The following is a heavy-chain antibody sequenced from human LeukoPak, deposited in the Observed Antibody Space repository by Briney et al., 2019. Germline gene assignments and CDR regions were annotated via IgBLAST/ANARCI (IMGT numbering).Heavy chain of an antibody. V-gene: IGHV4-4*02. CDR3: ARNAGYSDLNY. J-gene: IGHJ4*02. Sequence: PSETLSLTCTVSGDSFSSNNYWTWVRQPPGKGLEWIGEIYRSGATNYNPSLRSRVTVSLDKPKNQFSLRMNSVTAADTAIYYCARNAGYSDLNYWGQGVLVTVSS. CDR1: GDSFSSNNY. D-gene: IGHD3-22*01. CDR2: IYRSGAT.